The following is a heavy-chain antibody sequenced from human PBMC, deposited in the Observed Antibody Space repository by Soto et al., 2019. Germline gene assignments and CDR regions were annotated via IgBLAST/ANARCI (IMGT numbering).Heavy chain of an antibody. V-gene: IGHV3-33*01. CDR2: IWYDGSNK. D-gene: IGHD5-12*01. CDR1: GFTFSSYG. J-gene: IGHJ6*02. CDR3: ARDRGYSGYDSPRYYYGMDV. Sequence: QVQLVESGGGVVQPGRSLRLSCAASGFTFSSYGMHWVRQAPGKGLEWVAVIWYDGSNKWYADSVKGRFTISRDNFKNTLHLQMNSLRAEDTAVYSCARDRGYSGYDSPRYYYGMDVWGQGTTVTVSS.